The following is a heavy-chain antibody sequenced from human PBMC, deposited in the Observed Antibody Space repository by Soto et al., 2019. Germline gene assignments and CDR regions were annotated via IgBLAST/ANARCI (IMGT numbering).Heavy chain of an antibody. Sequence: GGSLRLSCAASGFTFSSYGMHWVRQAPGKGLEWVAVIWYDGSNKYYADSVKGRFTISRDNSKNTLYLQMNSLRAEDTAVYYCARQMPLEVPNYYYYGMDVWGQGTTVTVSS. CDR2: IWYDGSNK. J-gene: IGHJ6*02. CDR3: ARQMPLEVPNYYYYGMDV. D-gene: IGHD2-2*01. V-gene: IGHV3-33*01. CDR1: GFTFSSYG.